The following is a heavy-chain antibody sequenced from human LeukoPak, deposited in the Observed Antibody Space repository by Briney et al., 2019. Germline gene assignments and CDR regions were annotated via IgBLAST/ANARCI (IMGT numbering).Heavy chain of an antibody. Sequence: ASVKVSCKASGYTFTSYDINWVRQATGQGLEWMGWMNPNSGNTGYAQKFQGRVTITRNTSISTAYMELSSLRSEDTAVYYCARAGAITMVRGVQVDYWGQGTLVTVSS. CDR1: GYTFTSYD. CDR3: ARAGAITMVRGVQVDY. V-gene: IGHV1-8*03. J-gene: IGHJ4*02. D-gene: IGHD3-10*01. CDR2: MNPNSGNT.